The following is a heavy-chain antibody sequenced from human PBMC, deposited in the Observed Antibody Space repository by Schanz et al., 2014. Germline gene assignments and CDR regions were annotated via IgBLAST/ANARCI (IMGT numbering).Heavy chain of an antibody. D-gene: IGHD2-15*01. V-gene: IGHV3-NL1*01. J-gene: IGHJ6*02. Sequence: QVQLEESGGGVVQPGGSLRLSCVASGFSFSGFAVHWVRQAPGKGLEWVSVIYNGGGGRTYYADSVKGRFTISSDNSKNTVFLQMNSLRAEDTGVYYCAGAAYCRGAGCALYYALDVWGQGTTVTVSS. CDR1: GFSFSGFA. CDR3: AGAAYCRGAGCALYYALDV. CDR2: IYNGGGGRT.